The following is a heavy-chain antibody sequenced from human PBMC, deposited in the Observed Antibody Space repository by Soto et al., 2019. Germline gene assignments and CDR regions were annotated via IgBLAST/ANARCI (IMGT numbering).Heavy chain of an antibody. CDR2: TGGSGENT. V-gene: IGHV3-23*01. Sequence: GGSLRLSCAASGFTSSNYAMSWVRQAPGKGLEWVSSTGGSGENTYYADSVKGRFTISRDNSKNTLYLQMNSLRAEDTAVYYCAKSGGDWYRFEYWGQGTRVTVSS. CDR3: AKSGGDWYRFEY. CDR1: GFTSSNYA. D-gene: IGHD2-21*02. J-gene: IGHJ4*02.